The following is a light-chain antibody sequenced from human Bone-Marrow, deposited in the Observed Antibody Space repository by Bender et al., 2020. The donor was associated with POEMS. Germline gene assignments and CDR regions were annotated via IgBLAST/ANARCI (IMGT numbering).Light chain of an antibody. CDR3: ASYTGTNTWV. J-gene: IGLJ3*02. CDR1: GSDVGDYNY. CDR2: DVT. Sequence: QSALTQPASVSGSPGQSIAISCTGSGSDVGDYNYVSWYQHHPGKVPKLLIYDVTTRPSGISNRFSGSKSGNTASLTISGLQTEDEADYYCASYTGTNTWVFGGGTRLTVL. V-gene: IGLV2-14*03.